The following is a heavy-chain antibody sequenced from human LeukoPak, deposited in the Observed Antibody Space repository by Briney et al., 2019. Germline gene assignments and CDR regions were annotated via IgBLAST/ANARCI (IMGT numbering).Heavy chain of an antibody. CDR1: GGSFSGYY. J-gene: IGHJ4*02. CDR3: ARGLYYFDY. V-gene: IGHV4-34*01. Sequence: PSETLSLTYAVYGGSFSGYYWSWIRQPPGKGLEWIGEINHSGSTNYNPSLKSRVTISVDTSKNQFSLKLSSVTAADTAVYYCARGLYYFDYWGQGTLVTVSS. CDR2: INHSGST.